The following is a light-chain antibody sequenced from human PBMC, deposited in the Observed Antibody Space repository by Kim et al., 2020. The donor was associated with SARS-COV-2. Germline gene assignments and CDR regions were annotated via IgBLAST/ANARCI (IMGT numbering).Light chain of an antibody. CDR3: MQALQNVT. V-gene: IGKV2-28*01. CDR1: QSLLHSNGFDY. J-gene: IGKJ4*01. CDR2: LGS. Sequence: EIVMTQSPRSLPVTPGEPASISCRSSQSLLHSNGFDYLDWYLQKPGQSPQLLIYLGSDRASGVPDRFSGSGSGTDFTLKISRVEAEDVGVYYCMQALQNVTFGGGTKVDIK.